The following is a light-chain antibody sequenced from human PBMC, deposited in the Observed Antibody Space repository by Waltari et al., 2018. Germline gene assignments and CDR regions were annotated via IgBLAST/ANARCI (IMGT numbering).Light chain of an antibody. CDR3: SSYTSGSTVV. CDR2: DVT. V-gene: IGLV2-14*03. CDR1: SSDVGGSHY. J-gene: IGLJ3*02. Sequence: QSALSQPASVSGSPGQSIAISCTGTSSDVGGSHYVSWYQHQPGKAPKLMISDVTKRPSGVSDRFSGSKSGNTASLTISGLQAADEADYYCSSYTSGSTVVFGGGTKLTVL.